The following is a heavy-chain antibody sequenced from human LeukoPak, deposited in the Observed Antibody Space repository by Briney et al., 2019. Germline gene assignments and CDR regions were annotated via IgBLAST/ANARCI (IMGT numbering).Heavy chain of an antibody. CDR2: ISHSGST. Sequence: LETLSLTCTVSGYSISSGYYWGWIRQPPGKGLEWIGSISHSGSTFYNPSLKSRVTISVDTSKNQFPLKLTSVTAADTAVYYCVRDATGSSWANWFDPWGQGTLVTVSS. V-gene: IGHV4-38-2*02. CDR3: VRDATGSSWANWFDP. J-gene: IGHJ5*02. D-gene: IGHD6-13*01. CDR1: GYSISSGYY.